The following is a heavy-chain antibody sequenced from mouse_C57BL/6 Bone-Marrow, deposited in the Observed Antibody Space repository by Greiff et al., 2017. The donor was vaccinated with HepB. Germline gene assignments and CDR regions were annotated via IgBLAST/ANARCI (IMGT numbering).Heavy chain of an antibody. Sequence: QVQLQQPGAELVKPGASVKLSCKASGYTFTSYWMHWVKQRPGQGLEWIGMIHPNSGSTNYNEKFKSKATLTVDKSSSTAYMQLGSLTSEDSAVYYCAPRAVVAPYFDYWGQGTTLTVSS. CDR2: IHPNSGST. CDR1: GYTFTSYW. J-gene: IGHJ2*01. D-gene: IGHD1-1*01. V-gene: IGHV1-64*01. CDR3: APRAVVAPYFDY.